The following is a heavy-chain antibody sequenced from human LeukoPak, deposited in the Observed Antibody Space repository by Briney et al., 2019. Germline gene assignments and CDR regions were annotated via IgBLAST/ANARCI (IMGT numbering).Heavy chain of an antibody. J-gene: IGHJ5*02. D-gene: IGHD6-13*01. CDR3: VTYSREDNWFDP. CDR1: GGSISSYY. Sequence: SETLSLTCTASGGSISSYYLSWVRQPPGKGLEWIGYIYYSGSTNYYPSLKSRVTISVDTSKNQFSLKLSSVTAADTAVYYCVTYSREDNWFDPWGQGTLVTVSS. V-gene: IGHV4-59*01. CDR2: IYYSGST.